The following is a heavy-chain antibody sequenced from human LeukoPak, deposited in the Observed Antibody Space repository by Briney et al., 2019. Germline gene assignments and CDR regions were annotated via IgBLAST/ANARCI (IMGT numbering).Heavy chain of an antibody. J-gene: IGHJ4*02. V-gene: IGHV1-46*01. Sequence: ASVKVSCTASGYTFTRYYMHWVRQAPGQGLEWMGVINPSGGTTNYAQKFQGRVTMTRDTSTSTVYMELSSLRSEDTAVYYCARGGEGRDGYNFPYFDYWGQGTLVTVSS. CDR2: INPSGGTT. CDR1: GYTFTRYY. D-gene: IGHD5-24*01. CDR3: ARGGEGRDGYNFPYFDY.